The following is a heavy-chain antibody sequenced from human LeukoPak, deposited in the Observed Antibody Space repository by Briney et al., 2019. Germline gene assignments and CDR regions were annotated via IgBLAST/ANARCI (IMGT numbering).Heavy chain of an antibody. Sequence: ASVKVSCKVSGYTLTELSMHWVRQAPGKGLEWMGGYDPEDGETIYAQKFQGRVTMTEDRSTDTAYMELSSLRSEDTAVYYCATWATATTYWYFDLWGRGTLVTVPS. CDR1: GYTLTELS. V-gene: IGHV1-24*01. CDR2: YDPEDGET. CDR3: ATWATATTYWYFDL. J-gene: IGHJ2*01. D-gene: IGHD1-1*01.